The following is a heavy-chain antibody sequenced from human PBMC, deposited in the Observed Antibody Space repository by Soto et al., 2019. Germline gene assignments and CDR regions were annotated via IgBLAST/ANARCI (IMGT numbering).Heavy chain of an antibody. CDR1: GFTFSSYW. J-gene: IGHJ4*02. D-gene: IGHD6-19*01. Sequence: PGGSLRLSCAASGFTFSSYWMSWVRQAPGKGLEWVANIKQDGSEKHYVDSVKGRFTISRDNAKNSLYLQMNSLRAEDTAVYYCAGISSGWYDDYWGQGTLVTVSS. CDR3: AGISSGWYDDY. V-gene: IGHV3-7*01. CDR2: IKQDGSEK.